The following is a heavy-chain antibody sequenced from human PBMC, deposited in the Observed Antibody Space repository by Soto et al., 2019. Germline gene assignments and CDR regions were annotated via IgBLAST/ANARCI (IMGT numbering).Heavy chain of an antibody. J-gene: IGHJ4*02. CDR2: IYYSGST. CDR1: GGSISSSSYY. D-gene: IGHD2-15*01. Sequence: SETLSPTCTVSGGSISSSSYYWGWIRQPPGKGLEWIGSIYYSGSTYYNPSLKSRITISIDTSKNQFSLKLSSVTAEGTAVYYCAKLFCSGSTCYPYYYDYWGQGTLVTVS. CDR3: AKLFCSGSTCYPYYYDY. V-gene: IGHV4-39*01.